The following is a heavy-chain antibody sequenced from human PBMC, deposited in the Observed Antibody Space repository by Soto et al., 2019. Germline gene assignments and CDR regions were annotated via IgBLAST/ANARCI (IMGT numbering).Heavy chain of an antibody. J-gene: IGHJ4*02. CDR3: ARDDAYYDVLTAFYFDY. V-gene: IGHV3-23*01. CDR1: GFTFNIYA. CDR2: ISGNGGVT. Sequence: GSLRLSCGASGFTFNIYAMSWVRQAPGRGLECVSGISGNGGVTYYADSVKGRFIISRDNSKNTLYLQMNGLRAEDTAVYFCARDDAYYDVLTAFYFDYWGQGALVTVSS. D-gene: IGHD3-9*01.